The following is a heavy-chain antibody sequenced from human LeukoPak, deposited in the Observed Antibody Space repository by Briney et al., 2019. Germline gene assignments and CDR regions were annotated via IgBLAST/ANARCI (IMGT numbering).Heavy chain of an antibody. D-gene: IGHD6-13*01. Sequence: GGSLRLSCAASGFTVSSNYMTWVRQAPGKGLEWVSVISIPGSITYADSVKGRFTTSRDNSQNTLYLQMNSLRADDTAVYYCARDKGSSWSDAFDIWGQGTMVTVSS. J-gene: IGHJ3*02. CDR2: ISIPGSI. CDR1: GFTVSSNY. CDR3: ARDKGSSWSDAFDI. V-gene: IGHV3-53*01.